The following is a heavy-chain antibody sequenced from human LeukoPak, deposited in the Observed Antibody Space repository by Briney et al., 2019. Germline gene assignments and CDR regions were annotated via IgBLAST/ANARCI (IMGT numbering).Heavy chain of an antibody. CDR2: INPNNGGT. D-gene: IGHD3-16*01. CDR3: AETPPVSPYYFDS. J-gene: IGHJ4*02. Sequence: ASVKVSCKASGYTFTGYYMHWVRQAPGQGLEWMGWINPNNGGTNYAQKFQGRVTMTRDTSINTAYMELTRLRSDDTAVYYCAETPPVSPYYFDSWGQGTLVTVSS. CDR1: GYTFTGYY. V-gene: IGHV1-2*02.